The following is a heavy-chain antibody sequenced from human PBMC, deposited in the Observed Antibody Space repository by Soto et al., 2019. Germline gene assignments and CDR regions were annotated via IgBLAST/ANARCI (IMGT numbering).Heavy chain of an antibody. Sequence: PSETLSLTCTVSGGSISSSSYYWSWIRQPPGQALEWIGYIYDSGSPYYNPSLRSRVIISADTSKNQISLKLTSATAPDTAVYYCARGVGSSPPRYWGRGTLVTVSS. CDR1: GGSISSSSYY. V-gene: IGHV4-61*01. J-gene: IGHJ4*02. CDR2: IYDSGSP. CDR3: ARGVGSSPPRY. D-gene: IGHD1-26*01.